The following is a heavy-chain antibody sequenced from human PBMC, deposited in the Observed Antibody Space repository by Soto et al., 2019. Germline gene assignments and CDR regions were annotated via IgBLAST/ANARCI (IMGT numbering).Heavy chain of an antibody. D-gene: IGHD3-3*01. Sequence: GGSLRLSCAASGFTFSSYSMNWVRQAPGKGLEWVSSISSSSSYIYYADSVKGRFTISRDNAKNSLYLQMNSLGAEDTAVYYCATAQSEYYDFWSGYPVYYYYYYMDVWGKGTTVTVSS. CDR1: GFTFSSYS. V-gene: IGHV3-21*01. CDR3: ATAQSEYYDFWSGYPVYYYYYYMDV. CDR2: ISSSSSYI. J-gene: IGHJ6*03.